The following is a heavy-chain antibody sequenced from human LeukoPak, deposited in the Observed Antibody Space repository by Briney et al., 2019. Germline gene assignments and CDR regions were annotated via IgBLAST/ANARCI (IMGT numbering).Heavy chain of an antibody. V-gene: IGHV4-39*07. Sequence: SETLSLTCTVSGGSISSSSYYWGWIRQPPGKGLEWIGSIYYSGSTNYNPSLKSRVTISVDTSKNQFSLKLSSVTAADTAVYYCARGVLLWFGEFDGAFDIWGQGTMVTVSS. CDR1: GGSISSSSYY. CDR2: IYYSGST. J-gene: IGHJ3*02. D-gene: IGHD3-10*01. CDR3: ARGVLLWFGEFDGAFDI.